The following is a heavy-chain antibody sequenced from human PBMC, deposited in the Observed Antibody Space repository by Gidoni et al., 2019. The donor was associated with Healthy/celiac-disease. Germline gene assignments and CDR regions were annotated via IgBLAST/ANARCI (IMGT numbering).Heavy chain of an antibody. J-gene: IGHJ5*02. CDR1: GYSCTSYW. CDR3: ARHESYDFWSGYYTGWFDP. CDR2: ISPGDSAT. Sequence: EVQLVQSGAEAKKPGESLKIPGKVTGYSCTSYWSGWVRQMPGQGLEWMGSISPGDSATRYSPAFQGQVTISADKSISTAYLLWSSLKASDTAMYYCARHESYDFWSGYYTGWFDPWGQGTLVTVSS. V-gene: IGHV5-51*01. D-gene: IGHD3-3*01.